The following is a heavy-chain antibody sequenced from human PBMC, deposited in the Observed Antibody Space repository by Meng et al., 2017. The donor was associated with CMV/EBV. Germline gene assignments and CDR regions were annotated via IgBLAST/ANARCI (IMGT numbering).Heavy chain of an antibody. V-gene: IGHV3-21*01. J-gene: IGHJ6*02. D-gene: IGHD2-2*01. CDR1: GFTFSSYS. Sequence: GESLKISCAASGFTFSSYSMNWVRQAPGKGLEWVSSISSSSSYIYYADSVKGRFTISRDNAKNSLYLQMNSLRAEDTAVYYCARMEGYCSSTSCNYYYCGMDVWGQGTTVTVSS. CDR3: ARMEGYCSSTSCNYYYCGMDV. CDR2: ISSSSSYI.